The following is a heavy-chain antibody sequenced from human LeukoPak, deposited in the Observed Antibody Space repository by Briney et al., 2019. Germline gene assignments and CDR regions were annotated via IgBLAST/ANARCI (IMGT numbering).Heavy chain of an antibody. CDR2: ISSNGGST. V-gene: IGHV3-64*01. D-gene: IGHD2-2*01. Sequence: GGSLRLSCAASGFTFSSYAMHWVRQAPGKGLEYVSAISSNGGSTYYANSVKGRFTISRDNSKNTLYLQMGSLRAEDMAVYYCAKAPARYCSSTSCYDGGYYYYYGMDVWGQGTTVTVSS. CDR3: AKAPARYCSSTSCYDGGYYYYYGMDV. J-gene: IGHJ6*02. CDR1: GFTFSSYA.